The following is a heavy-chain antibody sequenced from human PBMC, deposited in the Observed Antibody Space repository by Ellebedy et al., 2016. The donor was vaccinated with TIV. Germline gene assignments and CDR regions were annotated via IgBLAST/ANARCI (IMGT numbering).Heavy chain of an antibody. CDR3: ARVADILTGYPAYFDL. Sequence: GGSLRLXXAASGFTFSSYAMTWVRQAPGKGLEWVANIKQDGSEKNYVDSVKGRFTISRDNTKNSLYLQMNSLRAEDTAVYYCARVADILTGYPAYFDLWGRGTLVTVSS. CDR2: IKQDGSEK. V-gene: IGHV3-7*03. D-gene: IGHD3-9*01. J-gene: IGHJ2*01. CDR1: GFTFSSYA.